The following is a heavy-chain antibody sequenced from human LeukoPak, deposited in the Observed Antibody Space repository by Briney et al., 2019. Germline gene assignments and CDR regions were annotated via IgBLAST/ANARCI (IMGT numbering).Heavy chain of an antibody. Sequence: PSQTLSLTCAVSGGSISSGGYSWSWIRQPPGKGLEWIGYIYHNGNTYYSPSLKSRVTISVDTSKNQYSLRLSSVTAADTALYYCVRYCTGDSCFPFDYWGPGTLVTVSS. CDR1: GGSISSGGYS. V-gene: IGHV4-30-2*01. D-gene: IGHD2-15*01. J-gene: IGHJ4*02. CDR3: VRYCTGDSCFPFDY. CDR2: IYHNGNT.